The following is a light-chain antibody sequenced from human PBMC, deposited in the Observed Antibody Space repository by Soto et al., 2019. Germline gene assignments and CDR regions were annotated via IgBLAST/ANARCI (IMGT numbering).Light chain of an antibody. V-gene: IGKV3-15*01. Sequence: EIVMTQSPAILSVSLGDRATLSCRASQSVSSNLAWYQQKPGQAPRLLIYDTSTRETGIPARFSGSGSGTDFTLTISSLQSEDFAAYYCQQFNNWPFLTFGRGTKVDIK. CDR3: QQFNNWPFLT. CDR2: DTS. CDR1: QSVSSN. J-gene: IGKJ3*01.